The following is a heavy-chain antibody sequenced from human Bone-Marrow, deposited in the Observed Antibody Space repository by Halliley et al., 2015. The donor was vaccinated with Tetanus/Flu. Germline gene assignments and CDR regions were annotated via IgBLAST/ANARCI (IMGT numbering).Heavy chain of an antibody. CDR2: IYRSGST. CDR3: AIGWAAATLDY. Sequence: TLSLTCAVSGGSISNKDWWSWVRQAPGKGLEWIGQIYRSGSTNYNPSLQTRVTVSLDKTKNHFSLNLRSVTAADTAIYYCAIGWAAATLDYWGQGTLVTVSS. V-gene: IGHV4-4*02. CDR1: GGSISNKDW. J-gene: IGHJ4*02. D-gene: IGHD6-25*01.